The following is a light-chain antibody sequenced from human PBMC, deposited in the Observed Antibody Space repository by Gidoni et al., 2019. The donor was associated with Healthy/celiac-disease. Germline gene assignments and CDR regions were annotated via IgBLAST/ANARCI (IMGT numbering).Light chain of an antibody. CDR2: GAS. J-gene: IGKJ3*01. CDR3: QQYGSSPFT. V-gene: IGKV3-20*01. Sequence: ETALTQSPGTLSLAPGERATLSCRARQRVSSSYLAWYQQKPGQAPRLLIDGASSRATGIPDRFSGSGSGTDFTLIISRLEPEDFAVYYCQQYGSSPFTFGPGTKVDIK. CDR1: QRVSSSY.